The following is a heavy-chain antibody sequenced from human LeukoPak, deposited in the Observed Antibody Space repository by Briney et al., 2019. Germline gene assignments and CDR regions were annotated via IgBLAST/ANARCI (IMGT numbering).Heavy chain of an antibody. V-gene: IGHV4-31*03. CDR3: ARDARSRGGDCYAWFDP. CDR1: GGSISSGGYY. CDR2: IYYSGST. J-gene: IGHJ5*02. Sequence: SETLSLTCTVSGGSISSGGYYWSWIRQHPGKGLEWIGYIYYSGSTYYNPSLKSRVTISVDTSKNQFSLKLSSVTAADTAVYYCARDARSRGGDCYAWFDPWGQGTLVTVSS. D-gene: IGHD2-21*02.